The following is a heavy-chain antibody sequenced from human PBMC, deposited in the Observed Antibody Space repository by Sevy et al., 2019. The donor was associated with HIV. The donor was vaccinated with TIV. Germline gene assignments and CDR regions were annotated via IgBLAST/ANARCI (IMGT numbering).Heavy chain of an antibody. CDR3: ARGVRDFWSGYPDY. V-gene: IGHV3-21*01. D-gene: IGHD3-3*01. J-gene: IGHJ4*02. CDR2: ISSSSSYI. CDR1: GFTFSSYI. Sequence: GGSLRLSCAASGFTFSSYIMNWVRQAPGKGLEWDSSISSSSSYIYYADSVKGRFTISRDNAKNSLYLQMNSLRVEDTAVYYCARGVRDFWSGYPDYWGQGTLVTVSS.